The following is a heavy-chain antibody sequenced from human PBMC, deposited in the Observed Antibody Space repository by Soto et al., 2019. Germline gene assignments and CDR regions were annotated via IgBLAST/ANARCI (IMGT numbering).Heavy chain of an antibody. V-gene: IGHV4-34*01. J-gene: IGHJ6*02. Sequence: PSETLSLTCAVYGGSFSGYYWSWIRQPPGKGLEWIGEINHSGSTNYNPSLKSRVTISVDTSKNQFSLKLSSVTAADTAVYYCSRGIQLRYYYYYYGMDVWGQGTTVTVS. CDR3: SRGIQLRYYYYYYGMDV. CDR2: INHSGST. D-gene: IGHD5-18*01. CDR1: GGSFSGYY.